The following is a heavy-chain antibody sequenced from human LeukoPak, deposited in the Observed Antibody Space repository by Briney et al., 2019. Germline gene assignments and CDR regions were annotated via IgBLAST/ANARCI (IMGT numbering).Heavy chain of an antibody. V-gene: IGHV1-2*06. J-gene: IGHJ4*02. CDR1: GYTFTGYY. D-gene: IGHD3-22*01. CDR2: INPNSGGT. Sequence: ASVKVSCKASGYTFTGYYMHWVRQAPGQGLEWMGRINPNSGGTNYAQKFQGRVTMTRDTSISTAYMELSRLRSDDTAVYYCFRTYYNDSSGLDYWGQGTLVTVSS. CDR3: FRTYYNDSSGLDY.